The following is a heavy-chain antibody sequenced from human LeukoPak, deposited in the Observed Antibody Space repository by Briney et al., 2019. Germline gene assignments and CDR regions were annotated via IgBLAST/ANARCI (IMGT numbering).Heavy chain of an antibody. J-gene: IGHJ6*02. CDR1: GFTFSNYA. CDR2: ISGSGGYT. Sequence: GGSLRLSCAASGFTFSNYAMNWVRQAPGKGLEWVSAISGSGGYTYYADSVKGRFSISRDNSKNTLYLQMNSLRAEDNAVYSSAKTDHDYDSRAYDRPSGMDVWGQGATVTVSS. V-gene: IGHV3-23*01. D-gene: IGHD3-22*01. CDR3: AKTDHDYDSRAYDRPSGMDV.